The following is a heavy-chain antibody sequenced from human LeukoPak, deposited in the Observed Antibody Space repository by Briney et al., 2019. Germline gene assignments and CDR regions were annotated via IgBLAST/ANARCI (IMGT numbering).Heavy chain of an antibody. V-gene: IGHV4-38-2*01. J-gene: IGHJ5*02. Sequence: ETLSLTCAVSGYSISSGDYWGWIRQPPGKGLEWIGSIYHSGSTHYNPSLKSRVTISVDTSKNQFSLKVSSVTAADTAVYYCARNTTTTVATQRGWFDPWGQGTLVTVSS. D-gene: IGHD4-17*01. CDR3: ARNTTTTVATQRGWFDP. CDR2: IYHSGST. CDR1: GYSISSGDY.